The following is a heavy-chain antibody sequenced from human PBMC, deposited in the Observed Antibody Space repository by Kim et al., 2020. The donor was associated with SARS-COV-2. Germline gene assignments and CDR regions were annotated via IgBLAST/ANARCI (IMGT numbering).Heavy chain of an antibody. Sequence: SETLSLTCTVSGGSVSSGSYYWSWIRQPPGKGLEWIGYIYYSGSTNYNPSLKSRVTISVDTSKNQFSLKLSSVTAADTAVYYCAGTLPGDAFDIWGQGT. CDR1: GGSVSSGSYY. V-gene: IGHV4-61*01. CDR3: AGTLPGDAFDI. CDR2: IYYSGST. J-gene: IGHJ3*02.